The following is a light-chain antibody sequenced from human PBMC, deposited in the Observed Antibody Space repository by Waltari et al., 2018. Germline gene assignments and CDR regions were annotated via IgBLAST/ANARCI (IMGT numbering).Light chain of an antibody. V-gene: IGLV2-14*01. CDR1: SSDLGAYTY. Sequence: QSALTQPASVSGSPGQSIAISCTGTSSDLGAYTYVSWYQQHPGRPPKLILYDVTKRPPGVSSRFSGSKSGNTASLTVSGLQAEDEADYYCSSYTTSDTWVFGGGTKVTVL. J-gene: IGLJ3*02. CDR3: SSYTTSDTWV. CDR2: DVT.